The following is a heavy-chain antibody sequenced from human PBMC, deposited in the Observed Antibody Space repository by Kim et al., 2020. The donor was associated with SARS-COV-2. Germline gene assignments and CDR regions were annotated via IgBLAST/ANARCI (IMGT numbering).Heavy chain of an antibody. D-gene: IGHD3-3*01. Sequence: SESLSLTCTVSGGSISSGGYYWSWIRQHPGKGLEWIGYSYYSGSTYYNPSLKSRVTISVDTSKNQFSLKLSSVTAADTAVYYCARAHRTIFGVVEYMDVWGHGTTCTVSS. J-gene: IGHJ6*02. CDR2: SYYSGST. CDR1: GGSISSGGYY. CDR3: ARAHRTIFGVVEYMDV. V-gene: IGHV4-31*03.